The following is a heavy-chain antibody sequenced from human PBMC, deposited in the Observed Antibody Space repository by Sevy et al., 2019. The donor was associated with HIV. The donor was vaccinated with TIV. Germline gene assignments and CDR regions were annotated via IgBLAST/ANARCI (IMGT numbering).Heavy chain of an antibody. CDR2: INPNDGVT. V-gene: IGHV1-2*02. CDR3: ARLTTMPTSDLYGMDV. J-gene: IGHJ6*02. Sequence: ASVKVSCKASGYTFTDYYIHWVRQAPGQGLEWMAWINPNDGVTNYAQRSQGGVTVTRDTSISTAYMELRRLRSDDTAIYYCARLTTMPTSDLYGMDVWGQGTTVTVSS. CDR1: GYTFTDYY. D-gene: IGHD1-1*01.